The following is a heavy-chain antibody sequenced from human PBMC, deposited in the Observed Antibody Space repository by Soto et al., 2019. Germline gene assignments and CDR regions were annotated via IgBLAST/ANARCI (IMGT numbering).Heavy chain of an antibody. CDR3: ARWMVAGFDY. J-gene: IGHJ4*02. V-gene: IGHV3-21*01. D-gene: IGHD2-2*03. CDR1: GLTFSTYS. CDR2: ISSSSTYI. Sequence: GGSLGLSCAASGLTFSTYSMNWVRQAPGKGLEWVSSISSSSTYIYYADSVKGRFTISRDNAKNSLYLQMNSLRAEDTAVYYCARWMVAGFDYWGQGTLVTVSS.